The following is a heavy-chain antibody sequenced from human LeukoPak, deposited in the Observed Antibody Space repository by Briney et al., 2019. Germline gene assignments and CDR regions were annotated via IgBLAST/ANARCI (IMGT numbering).Heavy chain of an antibody. CDR1: GFGFSNFW. D-gene: IGHD6-6*01. V-gene: IGHV3-74*01. CDR3: TREADPAFSASSSPDF. J-gene: IGHJ4*02. CDR2: IKTDGSIT. Sequence: PGGSLRLSCAASGFGFSNFWMHWVRQAPGKGLEWVSRIKTDGSITAYADSVKGRFTISRDNAKNTLYQHMNSLKGEDTATYFCTREADPAFSASSSPDFWGQGTPVTVS.